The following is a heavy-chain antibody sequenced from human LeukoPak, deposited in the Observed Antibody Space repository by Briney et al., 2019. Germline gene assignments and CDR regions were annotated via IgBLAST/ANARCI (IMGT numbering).Heavy chain of an antibody. CDR3: AKADLVGATEGGSDY. V-gene: IGHV3-23*01. Sequence: GGSLRLSCAASGSTFSSYAMSWVRQAPGKGLEWVSAISGSGGSTYYADSVKGRFTISRDNSKNTLYLQMNSLRAEDTAVYYCAKADLVGATEGGSDYWGQGTLVTVSS. CDR2: ISGSGGST. CDR1: GSTFSSYA. J-gene: IGHJ4*02. D-gene: IGHD1-26*01.